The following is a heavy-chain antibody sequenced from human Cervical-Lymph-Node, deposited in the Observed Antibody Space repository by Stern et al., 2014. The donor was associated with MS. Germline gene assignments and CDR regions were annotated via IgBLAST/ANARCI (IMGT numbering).Heavy chain of an antibody. CDR1: GFTFSSYG. D-gene: IGHD1-26*01. CDR2: IWYDGSNK. Sequence: QVQLLESGGGVVQPGRSLRLSCAGSGFTFSSYGMHWVRQAPGKGLEWGALIWYDGSNKYYADSVKGRFTISRDNSKNTLYLQMNSLRAEDTAVYYCARDAMYSGSYPDYWGRGTLVTVSS. V-gene: IGHV3-33*01. CDR3: ARDAMYSGSYPDY. J-gene: IGHJ4*02.